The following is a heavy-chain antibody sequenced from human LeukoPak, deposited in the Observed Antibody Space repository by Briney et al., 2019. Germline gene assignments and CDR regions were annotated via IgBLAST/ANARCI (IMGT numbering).Heavy chain of an antibody. D-gene: IGHD2-15*01. CDR1: GGSICGYH. CDR2: IFYTGNT. Sequence: SETLSLTCTVTGGSICGYHWNWIRQSPGKGLEWISNIFYTGNTDYNPSLKSRVTISINTSKNEISLILRSVTAADTAVYYCARKTYCSGGRCYGENWFDPWGQGILVTVSS. CDR3: ARKTYCSGGRCYGENWFDP. V-gene: IGHV4-59*08. J-gene: IGHJ5*02.